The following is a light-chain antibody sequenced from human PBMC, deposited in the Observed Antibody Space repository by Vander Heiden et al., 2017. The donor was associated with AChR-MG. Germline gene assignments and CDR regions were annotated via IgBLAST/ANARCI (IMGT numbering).Light chain of an antibody. CDR1: QSVLHSSNNKNY. Sequence: DIVMTQSPDSLAVSLGERGTISCKSSQSVLHSSNNKNYLAWYQQKPGQPPKLLIYWASTRESGVPDRFSGSGSGTDSTLTISSLQAEDVAVYYCQQYYSTPQTFGQGTKLEIK. J-gene: IGKJ2*01. CDR2: WAS. CDR3: QQYYSTPQT. V-gene: IGKV4-1*01.